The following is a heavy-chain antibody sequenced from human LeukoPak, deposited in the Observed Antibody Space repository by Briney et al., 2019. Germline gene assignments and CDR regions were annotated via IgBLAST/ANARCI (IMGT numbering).Heavy chain of an antibody. CDR2: INWNGGST. Sequence: GGSLRLSCAASGFTFDDYGMSWVRLGPGKGLEWVPGINWNGGSTGYADSVKGRFTISRDNAKNSLYLQMNSLRAEDTALYYCARVSGRWLARGYFDYWGQGTLVTVSS. D-gene: IGHD6-19*01. CDR3: ARVSGRWLARGYFDY. V-gene: IGHV3-20*04. J-gene: IGHJ4*02. CDR1: GFTFDDYG.